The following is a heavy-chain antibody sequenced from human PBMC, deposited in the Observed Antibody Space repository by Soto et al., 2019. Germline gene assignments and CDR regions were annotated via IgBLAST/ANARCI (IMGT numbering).Heavy chain of an antibody. D-gene: IGHD5-18*01. J-gene: IGHJ4*02. CDR2: IYYSGST. CDR1: GGSISSYY. V-gene: IGHV4-59*01. CDR3: ARGRIQLWYPFDN. Sequence: QVQLQESGPGLVKPSETLSLTCTVSGGSISSYYWSWIRQPPGKGLEWIGYIYYSGSTNYNPSLTSPVPXSXDXXKTLFSLQLSSVTAADTAVYYCARGRIQLWYPFDNWGPGTLVTVSS.